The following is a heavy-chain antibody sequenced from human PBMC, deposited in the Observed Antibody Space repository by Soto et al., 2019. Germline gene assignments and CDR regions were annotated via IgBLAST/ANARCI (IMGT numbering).Heavy chain of an antibody. Sequence: QVELQQSGPGLVKASETLSLSCTVFGGSIDSYYWSWIRQAPGQGLEWIGHISDSGTTNYNPSLGSRVTISVDTSRKLFSLKLSSVTAADTAVYFCARDRWMSRANWFDPWGPGTLVTVSS. CDR2: ISDSGTT. CDR3: ARDRWMSRANWFDP. D-gene: IGHD2-2*03. J-gene: IGHJ5*02. V-gene: IGHV4-59*12. CDR1: GGSIDSYY.